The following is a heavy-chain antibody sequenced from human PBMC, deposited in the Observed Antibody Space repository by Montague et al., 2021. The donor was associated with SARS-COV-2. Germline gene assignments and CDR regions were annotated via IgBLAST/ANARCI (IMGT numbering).Heavy chain of an antibody. CDR3: AGDTVGDFWIGNYFDY. CDR1: GGSISTHF. CDR2: IYASGST. Sequence: SETLSLTCTVSGGSISTHFWNWIRQPAGKGLEWIGRIYASGSTHYNPSLRSRLTMSVDTSKNQFSLRLTSVTAADTAVYYCAGDTVGDFWIGNYFDYWGRGTLVTVSS. J-gene: IGHJ4*02. D-gene: IGHD3-3*01. V-gene: IGHV4-4*07.